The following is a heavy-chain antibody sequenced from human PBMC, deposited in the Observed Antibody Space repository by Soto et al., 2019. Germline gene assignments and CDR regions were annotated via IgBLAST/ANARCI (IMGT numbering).Heavy chain of an antibody. D-gene: IGHD3-22*01. CDR2: IYYSGST. J-gene: IGHJ5*02. V-gene: IGHV4-31*03. CDR3: ARGLTTSRIVVFQKQTPRISCFDP. Sequence: SETLSLTCTVSGGSISSGGYYWSWIRQHPGKGLEWIGYIYYSGSTYYNPSLKSRVTISVDTSKNQFSLKLSSVTAADTAVYYCARGLTTSRIVVFQKQTPRISCFDPCGQTTLRTVS. CDR1: GGSISSGGYY.